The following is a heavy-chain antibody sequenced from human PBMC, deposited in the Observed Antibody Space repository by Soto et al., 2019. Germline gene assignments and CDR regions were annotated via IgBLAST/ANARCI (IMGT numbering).Heavy chain of an antibody. V-gene: IGHV4-4*02. D-gene: IGHD6-19*01. CDR2: IYHCGGN. J-gene: IGHJ3*02. CDR3: ATTDSNGWHGNAFDI. CDR1: GGSISSSTW. Sequence: QVQLQESGPGLVKPSGTLSPTCAVSGGSISSSTWCSWVRQPPGKGLEWIGEIYHCGGNNYNPSLKCGVTISVDKSKNQFSLKLSSVTAADTAVYYCATTDSNGWHGNAFDIWGQGTMVTVSS.